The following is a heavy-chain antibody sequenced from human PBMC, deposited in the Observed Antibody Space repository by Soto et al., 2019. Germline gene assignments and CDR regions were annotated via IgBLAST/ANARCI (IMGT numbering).Heavy chain of an antibody. CDR3: ARARLSRRWLCGP. J-gene: IGHJ5*02. CDR1: GGSISSYY. D-gene: IGHD2-21*01. CDR2: IYYSGST. Sequence: QVQLQESGPGLVKPSETLSLTCTVSGGSISSYYWSWIRQPPGKGLEWIGYIYYSGSTNYNPSLRSRATXAXDXXKDQCSLNLSSVSAAAQAGDYCARARLSRRWLCGPWGRGSLVSVSS. V-gene: IGHV4-59*01.